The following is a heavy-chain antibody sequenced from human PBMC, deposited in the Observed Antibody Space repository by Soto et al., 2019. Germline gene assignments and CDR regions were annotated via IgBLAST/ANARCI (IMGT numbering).Heavy chain of an antibody. D-gene: IGHD6-13*01. J-gene: IGHJ6*02. CDR3: ASQPNQVSSSWYNYYYGMDV. CDR2: IYYSGST. V-gene: IGHV4-39*01. CDR1: GGSISSSSYY. Sequence: QLQLQESGPGLVKPSETLSLTCTVSGGSISSSSYYWGWIRQPPGKGLEWIGSIYYSGSTYYNPSLKSRVTISVDTSKNQFSLKLSSVTAADTAVYYCASQPNQVSSSWYNYYYGMDVWGQGTTVTVSS.